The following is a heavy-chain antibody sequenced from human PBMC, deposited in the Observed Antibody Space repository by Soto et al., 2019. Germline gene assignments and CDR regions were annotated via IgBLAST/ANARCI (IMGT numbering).Heavy chain of an antibody. J-gene: IGHJ6*02. V-gene: IGHV2-5*02. CDR2: IYWDNDK. Sequence: QITLKESGPTLVKPTQTLTLTCTFSGFSLNTGGLGVGWIRQPPGKALEWLALIYWDNDKRYSPSLKSRLTINKDTSKNQVVLTMTNMDPVDAATYYCVHSRCGGDCLQSYSSHYYYGMDVWGQGTTVTVSS. D-gene: IGHD2-21*02. CDR1: GFSLNTGGLG. CDR3: VHSRCGGDCLQSYSSHYYYGMDV.